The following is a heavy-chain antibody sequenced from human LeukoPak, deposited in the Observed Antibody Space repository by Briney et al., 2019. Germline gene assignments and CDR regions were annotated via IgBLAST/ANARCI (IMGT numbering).Heavy chain of an antibody. CDR2: ISGSGGST. D-gene: IGHD2-15*01. Sequence: GGSLRLSCAASGFTFSSYAMSWVRQAPGKGLEWVSAISGSGGSTYYADSVKGRFTISRDNSKNTLYLQMNSLRAGDTAVYYCAKDRLGYCSGGSCYFDAFDIWGQGTMVTVSS. CDR3: AKDRLGYCSGGSCYFDAFDI. V-gene: IGHV3-23*01. CDR1: GFTFSSYA. J-gene: IGHJ3*02.